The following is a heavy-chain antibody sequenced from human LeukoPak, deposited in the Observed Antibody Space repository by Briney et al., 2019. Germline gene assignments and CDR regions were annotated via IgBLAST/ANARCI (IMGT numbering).Heavy chain of an antibody. CDR3: AKPPRGYSSSWYGYGY. Sequence: PGGSLRLSCAVSGFTFSSYAMSWVRQAPGKGLEWVSAISGSGGSTYYADSVKGRFTISRDNSKNTLYLQMNSLRAEDTAVYYCAKPPRGYSSSWYGYGYWGQGTLVTVSS. V-gene: IGHV3-23*01. CDR1: GFTFSSYA. D-gene: IGHD6-13*01. J-gene: IGHJ4*02. CDR2: ISGSGGST.